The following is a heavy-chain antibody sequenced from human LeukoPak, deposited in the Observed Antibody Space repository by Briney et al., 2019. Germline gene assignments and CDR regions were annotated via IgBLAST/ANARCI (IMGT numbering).Heavy chain of an antibody. CDR1: GYTLTELS. D-gene: IGHD1-26*01. CDR3: ATEGGYSGSYYFDY. V-gene: IGHV1-24*01. J-gene: IGHJ4*02. CDR2: FDPEDGET. Sequence: ASVKVSCKVSGYTLTELSMHWVRQAPGKGLEWMGGFDPEDGETIYAQKFQGRVTMTEDTSTDTAYMGLSSLRSEDTAVYYCATEGGYSGSYYFDYWGQGTLVTVSS.